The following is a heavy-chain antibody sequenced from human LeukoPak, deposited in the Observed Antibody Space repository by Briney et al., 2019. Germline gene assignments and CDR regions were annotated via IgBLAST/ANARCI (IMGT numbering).Heavy chain of an antibody. CDR3: ARGGGGYPFDY. D-gene: IGHD5-24*01. CDR1: GGSISSYY. CDR2: IYYSGST. Sequence: PSETLSLTCTVSGGSISSYYWSWIRQPPGKGLEWIGYIYYSGSTNYNPSLKSRVTISVDTSKSQFSLKLSSVTAADTAVYYCARGGGGYPFDYWGQGTLVTVSS. J-gene: IGHJ4*02. V-gene: IGHV4-59*01.